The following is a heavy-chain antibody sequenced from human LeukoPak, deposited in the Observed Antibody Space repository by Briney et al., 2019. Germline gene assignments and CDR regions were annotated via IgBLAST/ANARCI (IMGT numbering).Heavy chain of an antibody. D-gene: IGHD3-9*01. V-gene: IGHV3-53*01. CDR3: VSHSDTLTSYSFDY. CDR2: IYSAGNT. Sequence: GGSLRLSCAASRFTVSSNYMSWVRQAPGKGLEWVSIIYSAGNTYYADSVKGRFTISRDSSKNTLSLQMNSLRAEDTAVYYCVSHSDTLTSYSFDYWGQGSLVTVSS. CDR1: RFTVSSNY. J-gene: IGHJ4*02.